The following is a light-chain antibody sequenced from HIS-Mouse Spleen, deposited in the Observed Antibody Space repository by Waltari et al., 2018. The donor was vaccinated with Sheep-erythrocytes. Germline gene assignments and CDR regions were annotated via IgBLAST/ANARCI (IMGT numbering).Light chain of an antibody. V-gene: IGLV2-11*01. CDR3: CSYAGSYNHV. CDR1: SSAVGGYNY. Sequence: QSALTQPRSVSGSPGQSVTISCTGTSSAVGGYNYVSWYQQHPGKAPKLMIYDVSKRPSGVPGRLSGSKSGNPASLTISGLQAEDEADYYCCSYAGSYNHVFATGTKVTVL. CDR2: DVS. J-gene: IGLJ1*01.